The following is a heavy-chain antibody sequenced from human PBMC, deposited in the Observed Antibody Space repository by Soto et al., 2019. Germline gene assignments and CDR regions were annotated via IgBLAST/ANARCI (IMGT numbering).Heavy chain of an antibody. J-gene: IGHJ1*01. D-gene: IGHD6-6*01. CDR3: SKFKYSTSVRYLQH. Sequence: GESLKISCESSGYTFANYWIVWVRQVPGKGLEWXAXIXXXDXRXXXSXXIXGQVTISADKSISTAYLQWTSLKASDTAIYYCSKFKYSTSVRYLQHWGQGTPVT. V-gene: IGHV5-51*01. CDR2: IXXXDXRX. CDR1: GYTFANYW.